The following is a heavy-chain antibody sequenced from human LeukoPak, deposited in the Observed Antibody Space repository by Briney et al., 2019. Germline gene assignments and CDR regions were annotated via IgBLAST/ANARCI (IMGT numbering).Heavy chain of an antibody. Sequence: GRSLRLSCAASGFTFSSYAMHWVRQAPGKGLEWVAVISYDGSNKYYADSVKGRFTISRDNSKNTLYLQMNSLRAEDTAVYYCAKDYPPWGAAAGTFDYWGQGTLVTVSS. CDR2: ISYDGSNK. CDR1: GFTFSSYA. J-gene: IGHJ4*02. CDR3: AKDYPPWGAAAGTFDY. V-gene: IGHV3-30-3*01. D-gene: IGHD6-13*01.